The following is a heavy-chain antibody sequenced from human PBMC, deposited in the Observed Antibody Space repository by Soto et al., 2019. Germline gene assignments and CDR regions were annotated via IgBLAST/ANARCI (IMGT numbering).Heavy chain of an antibody. CDR1: GFTFSSYD. CDR2: IGTAGDT. J-gene: IGHJ6*02. CDR3: ARVNFRGNLWRGYSNDYYYFGMDV. Sequence: GGSLRLSCAASGFTFSSYDMHWVRQATGKGLEWVSAIGTAGDTYYPGSVKGRFTISRENAKDALYLQMNSLRAEDTAVYYCARVNFRGNLWRGYSNDYYYFGMDVWGQGTTVTVSS. V-gene: IGHV3-13*01. D-gene: IGHD3-3*01.